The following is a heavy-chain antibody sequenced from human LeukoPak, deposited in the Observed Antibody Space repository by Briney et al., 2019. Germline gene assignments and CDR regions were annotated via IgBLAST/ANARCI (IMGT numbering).Heavy chain of an antibody. CDR2: MNPNSGDT. CDR1: GYTFTSYD. V-gene: IGHV1-8*01. J-gene: IGHJ6*03. CDR3: ARPNSVLRFLEWPKGGYYYYYMDV. D-gene: IGHD3-3*01. Sequence: ASVKVSCKASGYTFTSYDINWVRQATGQGLEWMGWMNPNSGDTGYAQKFQGRVTMTRNTSISTAYMELSSLRSEDTAVYYCARPNSVLRFLEWPKGGYYYYYMDVWGKGTTVTVSS.